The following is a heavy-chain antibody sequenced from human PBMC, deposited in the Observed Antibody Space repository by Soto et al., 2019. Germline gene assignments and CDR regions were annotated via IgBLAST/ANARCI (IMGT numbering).Heavy chain of an antibody. CDR1: GGTFSSYA. Sequence: QVQLVQSGAEVKKPGSSVKVSCKASGGTFSSYAISWVRQAPGQGLEWMGGIIPIFGTANYAQKFQGRVTITADDSTRTAYMELSSLRSEDTAVYYCARGKRRIAAAGTGFDYWGQGTLVTVSS. V-gene: IGHV1-69*01. CDR2: IIPIFGTA. D-gene: IGHD6-13*01. CDR3: ARGKRRIAAAGTGFDY. J-gene: IGHJ4*02.